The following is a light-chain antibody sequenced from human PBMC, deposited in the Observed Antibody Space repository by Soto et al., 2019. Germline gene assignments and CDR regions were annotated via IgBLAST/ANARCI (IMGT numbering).Light chain of an antibody. V-gene: IGKV3-15*01. CDR1: QSVRSS. J-gene: IGKJ1*01. CDR3: QQYNTWPRT. CDR2: GAS. Sequence: EIVMTQSPATLYVSPGERATLACRASQSVRSSLVWYQQKPGQAPRLLIYGASTRAADIPARFSGRGSGTDFTLTISIPQTEAFAVYYCQQYNTWPRTFGRGTKVAIK.